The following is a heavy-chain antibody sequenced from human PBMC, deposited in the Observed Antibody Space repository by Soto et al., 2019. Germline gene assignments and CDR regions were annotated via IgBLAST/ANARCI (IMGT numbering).Heavy chain of an antibody. D-gene: IGHD3-22*01. CDR2: ISDSSSTI. V-gene: IGHV3-48*01. Sequence: PGGSLILSCAASGFTFSTDNMNWVRQAPGKGLEWVSYISDSSSTIHYADSVKGRFTISRDNAKNSLYLQMNSLRAEDTAVYYCARDDYPYYDDSSGYHXDYWGQGALVTVSS. J-gene: IGHJ4*02. CDR3: ARDDYPYYDDSSGYHXDY. CDR1: GFTFSTDN.